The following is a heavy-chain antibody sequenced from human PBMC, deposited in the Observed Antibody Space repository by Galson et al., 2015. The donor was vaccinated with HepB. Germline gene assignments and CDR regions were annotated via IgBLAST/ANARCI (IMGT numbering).Heavy chain of an antibody. V-gene: IGHV3-30-3*01. Sequence: SLRLSCAASGFTFSSYAMHWVRQAPGKGLEWVAVISYDGSSKYYADSVKGRFTISRDNSKNTLYLQMNSLRAADTAVYYCARDPAWYYYDSSYYYFDYWGQGTLVTVSS. J-gene: IGHJ4*02. CDR3: ARDPAWYYYDSSYYYFDY. CDR1: GFTFSSYA. D-gene: IGHD3-22*01. CDR2: ISYDGSSK.